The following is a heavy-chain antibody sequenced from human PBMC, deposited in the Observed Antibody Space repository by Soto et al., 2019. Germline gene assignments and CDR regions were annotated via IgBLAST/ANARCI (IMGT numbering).Heavy chain of an antibody. CDR1: GFTFSDFT. CDR3: ARTTTVSGTPEFDY. Sequence: HPGGSLRLSCAASGFTFSDFTLPWVRQAPGKGLQWVGLIPYEATKTPHADYVKARFTISRDNSKTTLYLKLNSLRAEHKAVYYCARTTTVSGTPEFDYWGQGTLVTVPQ. J-gene: IGHJ4*02. CDR2: IPYEATKT. D-gene: IGHD6-19*01. V-gene: IGHV3-30-3*01.